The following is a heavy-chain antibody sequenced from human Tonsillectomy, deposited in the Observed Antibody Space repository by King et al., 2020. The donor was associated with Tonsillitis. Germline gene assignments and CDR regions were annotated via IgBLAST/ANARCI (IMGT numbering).Heavy chain of an antibody. CDR3: ARVAGTYGGFGQLYFDY. J-gene: IGHJ4*02. D-gene: IGHD2-8*01. CDR2: IYYSEST. V-gene: IGHV4-59*01. CDR1: CGSISTYY. Sequence: VQLQESGPGLVKPSGTLSLTCTVSCGSISTYYWSWIRQTPGKGLEWIGYIYYSESTNYNPSLKSRVTISLDTSKNQFSLKLSAVTAADTAVYYCARVAGTYGGFGQLYFDYWGQGTLVTVSS.